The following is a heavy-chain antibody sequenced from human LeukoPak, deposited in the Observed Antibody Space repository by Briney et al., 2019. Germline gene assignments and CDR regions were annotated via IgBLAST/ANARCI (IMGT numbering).Heavy chain of an antibody. J-gene: IGHJ3*02. CDR3: ARVADYTVVQLNDAFDI. V-gene: IGHV4-61*10. CDR1: GGSISSGSYY. D-gene: IGHD4-23*01. CDR2: IFYSGST. Sequence: PSETLSLTCTVSGGSISSGSYYRSWIRQPAGKGLEWIGYIFYSGSTDYNPSLKSRVTISVDTSKNQFSLKLSSVTAADTAVYYCARVADYTVVQLNDAFDIWGQGTMVTVSS.